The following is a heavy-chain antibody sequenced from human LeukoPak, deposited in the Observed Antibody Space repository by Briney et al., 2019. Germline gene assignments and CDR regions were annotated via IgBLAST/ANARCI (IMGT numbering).Heavy chain of an antibody. J-gene: IGHJ4*02. V-gene: IGHV3-11*03. Sequence: GGSLRLSCTASGFSFSDHYMSWIRQAPGKGLEWVSYISSSRSFTNYADSVKGRFTISRDTAKNSLYLQMNSLRAEDTAVYYCARLRGYTYGLDYWGQGILVTVSS. CDR2: ISSSRSFT. CDR3: ARLRGYTYGLDY. CDR1: GFSFSDHY. D-gene: IGHD5-18*01.